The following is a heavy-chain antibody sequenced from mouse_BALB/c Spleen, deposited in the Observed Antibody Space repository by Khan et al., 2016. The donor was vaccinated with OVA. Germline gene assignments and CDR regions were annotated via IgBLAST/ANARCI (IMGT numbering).Heavy chain of an antibody. CDR1: GYSITSDYA. CDR3: ARSGTITTVVATDFDY. CDR2: ISYSGRT. D-gene: IGHD1-1*01. J-gene: IGHJ2*01. Sequence: EVQLQESGPGPVNPSQSLSLTCTVTGYSITSDYAWNWIRQFPGNKLEWMGYISYSGRTSYNPSLKSRISITSNTSKNKVYLQLTSVTSEDTATXFCARSGTITTVVATDFDYWGQGTTLTVSS. V-gene: IGHV3-2*02.